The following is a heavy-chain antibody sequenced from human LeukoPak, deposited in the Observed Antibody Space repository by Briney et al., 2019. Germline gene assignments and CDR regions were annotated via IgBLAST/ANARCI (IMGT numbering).Heavy chain of an antibody. Sequence: ASVKVSCKASGYTFTSYGISWVRQAPGQGLEWMGWISAYNGHTNYAQKLQGRVTMTTDTSTSTAYMELRSLRSDDTAVYYCARDHPVILAAAGTNWFDPWGQGTLVTVSS. CDR3: ARDHPVILAAAGTNWFDP. CDR1: GYTFTSYG. D-gene: IGHD6-13*01. V-gene: IGHV1-18*01. CDR2: ISAYNGHT. J-gene: IGHJ5*02.